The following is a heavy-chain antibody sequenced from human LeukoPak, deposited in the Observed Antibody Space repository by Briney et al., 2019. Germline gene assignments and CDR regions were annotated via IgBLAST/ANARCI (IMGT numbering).Heavy chain of an antibody. D-gene: IGHD6-19*01. CDR3: AREQWDLYFDY. J-gene: IGHJ4*02. V-gene: IGHV1-8*01. Sequence: ASVKVSCKASGYTFSSNDINWVRQATGQGLEWMGWMNPHSGNTGNAQKFQGRVTITRNSSISTAYMELSSLRSEDTAVYYCAREQWDLYFDYWGQGTLVTVSS. CDR1: GYTFSSND. CDR2: MNPHSGNT.